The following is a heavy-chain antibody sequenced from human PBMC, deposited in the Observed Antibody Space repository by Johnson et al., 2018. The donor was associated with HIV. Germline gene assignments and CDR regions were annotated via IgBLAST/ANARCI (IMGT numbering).Heavy chain of an antibody. J-gene: IGHJ3*02. Sequence: EVQLVESGGALVNPGGSLRLSCAASGFTVSSNYMSWVRQAPGKGLEWVSVIYSGGSTYYADSVKGRFTISRDNAKNSLYLQMNSLRAEDTAVYYCARESGGSHYVYAFDIWGQGTMVTVSS. D-gene: IGHD2-15*01. CDR1: GFTVSSNY. CDR2: IYSGGST. V-gene: IGHV3-66*01. CDR3: ARESGGSHYVYAFDI.